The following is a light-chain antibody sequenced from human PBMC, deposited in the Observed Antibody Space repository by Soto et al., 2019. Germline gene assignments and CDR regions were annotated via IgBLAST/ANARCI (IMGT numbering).Light chain of an antibody. V-gene: IGLV2-14*01. CDR3: SSYTSNNTPV. CDR1: SSYVGGYNY. J-gene: IGLJ2*01. CDR2: EVI. Sequence: QSVLTQPASVFGSSGQSITISCTGTSSYVGGYNYVSWYQQHPGTVPKLMISEVINRPSVVSDRFSGSKSGNTASLTISGLQAEGEAEYYCSSYTSNNTPVFGGGTKVTVL.